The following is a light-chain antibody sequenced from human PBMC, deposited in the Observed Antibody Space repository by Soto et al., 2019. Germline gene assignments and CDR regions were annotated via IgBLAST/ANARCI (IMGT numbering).Light chain of an antibody. CDR3: QQRGNWPLT. V-gene: IGKV3-11*01. CDR1: RDIGRY. Sequence: ETVLTQSPATLSLSPGERATLSCRASRDIGRYLIWYQQKVGQAPRLLIHDASSRATGIPSRFSGSGSGTDFTLTISSLEPEDFAVYYCQQRGNWPLTFGGGTRVEI. CDR2: DAS. J-gene: IGKJ4*01.